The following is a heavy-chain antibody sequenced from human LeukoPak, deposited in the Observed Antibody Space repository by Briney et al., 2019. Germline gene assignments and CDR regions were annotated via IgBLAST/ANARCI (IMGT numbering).Heavy chain of an antibody. CDR3: ATLGYCSGGSCYSVDY. CDR1: GYTLTELS. V-gene: IGHV1-24*01. D-gene: IGHD2-15*01. CDR2: LYPEDGET. Sequence: RASVKVSCMVSGYTLTELSMHWVRQAPGKGLEWMGGLYPEDGETIYAQKFQGRVTMTEDTSTDTAYMELSSLRAEDTAVYYCATLGYCSGGSCYSVDYWGQGTLVTVSS. J-gene: IGHJ4*02.